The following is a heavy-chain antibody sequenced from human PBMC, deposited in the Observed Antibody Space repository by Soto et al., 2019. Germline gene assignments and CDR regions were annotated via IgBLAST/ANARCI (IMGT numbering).Heavy chain of an antibody. CDR1: GFTFSSYG. D-gene: IGHD3-22*01. J-gene: IGHJ4*02. CDR3: ANSDSGYYRGDYFDY. CDR2: ISYDGSNK. V-gene: IGHV3-30*18. Sequence: GGSLRLSCAASGFTFSSYGMHWVRQAPGKGLEWVAVISYDGSNKYYADSVKGRFTISRDNSKNTLYLQMNSLRAEDTAVYYCANSDSGYYRGDYFDYWGQGTLVTVSS.